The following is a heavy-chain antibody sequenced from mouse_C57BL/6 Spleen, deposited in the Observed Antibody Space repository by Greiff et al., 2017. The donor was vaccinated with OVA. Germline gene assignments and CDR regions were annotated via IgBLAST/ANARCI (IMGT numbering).Heavy chain of an antibody. Sequence: QVQLQQPGAELVKPGASVKLSCKASGYTFTSYWMQWVKQRPGQGLEWIGEIDPSDSYTNYNQKFKGKATLTVDTSSSTAYMQLSSLTSEDSAVYYCARSAPTIVTKEGCAYWGQGTLVTVSA. J-gene: IGHJ3*01. CDR1: GYTFTSYW. V-gene: IGHV1-50*01. CDR2: IDPSDSYT. CDR3: ARSAPTIVTKEGCAY. D-gene: IGHD2-5*01.